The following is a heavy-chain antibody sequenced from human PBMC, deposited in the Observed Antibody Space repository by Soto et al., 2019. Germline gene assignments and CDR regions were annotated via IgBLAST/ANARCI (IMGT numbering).Heavy chain of an antibody. CDR1: GGSVNIGTYY. J-gene: IGHJ5*02. CDR3: ARDGPYSSSWYKTVGWFDP. V-gene: IGHV4-61*01. D-gene: IGHD6-13*01. Sequence: SETLSLTCTVPGGSVNIGTYYWSWIRQPPGKGLEWIGYIHDTETTNYNPSLKSRVTISVDTSKNQFSLKLSSVTAADTAVYYCARDGPYSSSWYKTVGWFDPWGQGTLVTVSS. CDR2: IHDTETT.